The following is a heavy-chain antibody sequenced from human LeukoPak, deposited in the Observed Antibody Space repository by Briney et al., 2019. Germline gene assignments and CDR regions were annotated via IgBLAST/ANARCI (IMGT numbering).Heavy chain of an antibody. CDR2: ISTSGST. V-gene: IGHV4-4*07. CDR1: GVSITSYY. J-gene: IGHJ6*03. CDR3: ARDGYKYYYYYYMDV. D-gene: IGHD5-24*01. Sequence: SETLSLTCTVSGVSITSYYWSWIRQPAGKGLEWIGRISTSGSTNYNPSLKSRVTMSVDTSKNQFSLKLSSVTAADTAVYYCARDGYKYYYYYYMDVWGKGTTVTISS.